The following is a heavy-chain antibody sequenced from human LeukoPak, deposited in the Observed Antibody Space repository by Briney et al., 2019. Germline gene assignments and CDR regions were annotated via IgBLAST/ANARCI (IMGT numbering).Heavy chain of an antibody. CDR1: GFTFSSYW. Sequence: GGSLRLSCAASGFTFSSYWMHWVRQAPGKGLVWVSRINSDGSTTRYADSVKGRFTISRDNAKNTLYLQMNSLRAADTAVYYCVRQEGYYDSGSFHEYWGQGTLVTVPS. CDR2: INSDGSTT. J-gene: IGHJ4*02. V-gene: IGHV3-74*01. CDR3: VRQEGYYDSGSFHEY. D-gene: IGHD3-10*01.